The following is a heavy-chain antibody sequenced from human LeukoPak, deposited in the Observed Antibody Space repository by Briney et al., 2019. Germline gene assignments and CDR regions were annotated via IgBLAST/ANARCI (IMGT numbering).Heavy chain of an antibody. D-gene: IGHD3-22*01. CDR3: ARGGPYYYDSSGYSFDY. V-gene: IGHV1-69*13. Sequence: SVKVSCKASGGTFSSYAISWVRQAPGQGLEWMGGIIPIFGTANYAQRFQGRVTITADESTSTAYMELSSLRSEDTAVYYCARGGPYYYDSSGYSFDYWGQGTLVTVSS. J-gene: IGHJ4*02. CDR2: IIPIFGTA. CDR1: GGTFSSYA.